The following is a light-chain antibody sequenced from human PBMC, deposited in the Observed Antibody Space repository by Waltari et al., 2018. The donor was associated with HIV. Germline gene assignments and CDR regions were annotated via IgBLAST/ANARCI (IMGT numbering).Light chain of an antibody. CDR1: YSNIGSNT. V-gene: IGLV1-44*01. CDR2: SNN. Sequence: QSVLTQTPSLSGIPGQRVTISCSGGYSNIGSNTVNWYQQFPGTAPRLLIYSNNQRPSGVPDRFSGSKSGTSASLVSSELQSQDEADYHCAAWDDSLHGELFGGGTKLTVL. J-gene: IGLJ2*01. CDR3: AAWDDSLHGEL.